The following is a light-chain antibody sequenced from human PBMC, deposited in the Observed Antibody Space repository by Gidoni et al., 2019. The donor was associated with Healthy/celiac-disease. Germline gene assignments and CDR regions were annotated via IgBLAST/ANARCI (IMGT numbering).Light chain of an antibody. CDR1: SSDVGGYNY. Sequence: QSALTQPRSVSGSPGQSVTISCIGTSSDVGGYNYVSWYQQHPGKAPKLMIYDVSKRPSGVPDRFSGSKSVNTASLTISGLQGEDEAEYYCCSYAGRYKPNYVFGTGTRVAVL. CDR2: DVS. V-gene: IGLV2-11*01. CDR3: CSYAGRYKPNYV. J-gene: IGLJ1*01.